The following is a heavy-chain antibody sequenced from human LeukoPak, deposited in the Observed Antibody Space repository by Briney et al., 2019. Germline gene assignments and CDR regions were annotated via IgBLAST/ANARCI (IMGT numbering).Heavy chain of an antibody. Sequence: GGSLSLSCSASGFTLSTYAMQWVRHAPGGGLECVSAIRTNGRSTYYAHSVTGRFTIYRDHSKNTLFLQTSSLRAEDTAVYYCVKKMTPGMAVAGHFDYWGQGTPVTVSS. J-gene: IGHJ4*02. CDR1: GFTLSTYA. V-gene: IGHV3-64D*06. D-gene: IGHD6-19*01. CDR2: IRTNGRST. CDR3: VKKMTPGMAVAGHFDY.